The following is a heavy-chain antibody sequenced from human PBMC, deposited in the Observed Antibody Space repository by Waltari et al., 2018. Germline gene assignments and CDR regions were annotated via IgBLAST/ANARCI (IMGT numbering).Heavy chain of an antibody. D-gene: IGHD6-25*01. CDR3: VLYSSEFLGDC. Sequence: QLVESGGGLVQPGGSLRPSCAASGFPFSNYWMHWVCQARGKGLVSVSHINTDGSITNYADSVKGRFTISRDNAKNTLFLQMNSLRAEDTAVYYCVLYSSEFLGDCWGQGTLVTVSS. CDR2: INTDGSIT. J-gene: IGHJ4*02. CDR1: GFPFSNYW. V-gene: IGHV3-74*01.